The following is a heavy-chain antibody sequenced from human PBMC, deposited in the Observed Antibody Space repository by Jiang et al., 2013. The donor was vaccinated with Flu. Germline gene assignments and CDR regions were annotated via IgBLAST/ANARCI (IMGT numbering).Heavy chain of an antibody. V-gene: IGHV4-59*08. Sequence: SETLSLTCTVSGGSISSYYWSWIRQPPGKGLEWIGYIYYSGSTNYNPSLKSRVTISVDTSKNQFSLKLSSVTAADTAVYYCAGGYYYDSSGYFDYWGQGTLVTVSS. CDR1: GGSISSYY. CDR3: AGGYYYDSSGYFDY. CDR2: IYYSGST. D-gene: IGHD3-22*01. J-gene: IGHJ4*02.